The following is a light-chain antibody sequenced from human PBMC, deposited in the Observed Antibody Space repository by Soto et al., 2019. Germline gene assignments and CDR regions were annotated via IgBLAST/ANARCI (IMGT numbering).Light chain of an antibody. V-gene: IGKV3-20*01. CDR2: GAS. CDR1: QSVTSNY. Sequence: EIVLTQSPGTLSLSPGERATLSCRVSQSVTSNYIAWYQQKPGQAPRLLIYGASSRATGIPDRFSGSGSGTDFTLTSSRLEPADFAVYYCQRYGSSRPWTFGQGTKVESK. CDR3: QRYGSSRPWT. J-gene: IGKJ1*01.